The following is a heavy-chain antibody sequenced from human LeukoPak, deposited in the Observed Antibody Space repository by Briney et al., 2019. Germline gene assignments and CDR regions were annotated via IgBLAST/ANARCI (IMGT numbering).Heavy chain of an antibody. J-gene: IGHJ3*02. CDR3: AKFRVLRFLEWELDAFDI. V-gene: IGHV3-30*02. D-gene: IGHD3-3*01. CDR1: GFTFSSYG. CDR2: IRYDGSNK. Sequence: GGSLRPSCAASGFTFSSYGMHWVRQAPGKGLEWVAFIRYDGSNKYYADSVKGRFTISRDNSKNTLYLQMNSLRAEDTAVYYCAKFRVLRFLEWELDAFDIWGQGTMVTVSS.